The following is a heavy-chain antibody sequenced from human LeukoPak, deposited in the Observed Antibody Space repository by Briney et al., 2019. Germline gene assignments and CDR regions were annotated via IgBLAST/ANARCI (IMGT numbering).Heavy chain of an antibody. Sequence: PGGSLRLSCAASGFTFSTYDMQWVRQAAGKGLEWLAFIRYDGSYQYYADSVNGRFTISRDNSKNTLYLQMNSLRPDDTAVYYCATPKADYYPFDYWGQGTLVTVSS. CDR3: ATPKADYYPFDY. J-gene: IGHJ4*02. CDR2: IRYDGSYQ. D-gene: IGHD3-22*01. CDR1: GFTFSTYD. V-gene: IGHV3-30*02.